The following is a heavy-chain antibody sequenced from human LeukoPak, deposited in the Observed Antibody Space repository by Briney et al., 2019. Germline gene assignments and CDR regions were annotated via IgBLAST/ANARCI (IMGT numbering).Heavy chain of an antibody. Sequence: GRSLRLSCAASEFSFSTYAMHWVRQAPGKGLEWVAFISSDGRIKYYADSVKGRFTISRDNSKNTLYLQMNSLRAGDTAVYYCAKTPTMIVVDGGFDYWGQGTLVTVSS. CDR1: EFSFSTYA. D-gene: IGHD3-22*01. V-gene: IGHV3-30*04. CDR2: ISSDGRIK. CDR3: AKTPTMIVVDGGFDY. J-gene: IGHJ4*02.